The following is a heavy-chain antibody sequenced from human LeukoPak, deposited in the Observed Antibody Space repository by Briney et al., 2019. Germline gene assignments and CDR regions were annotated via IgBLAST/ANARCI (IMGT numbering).Heavy chain of an antibody. CDR1: GYNFPKSW. CDR2: VYPDDSRT. CDR3: ARPDYFASHD. Sequence: GESLKISCKASGYNFPKSWIGWVRQLPGKGLEWMAIVYPDDSRTKYSPSFQGQVTISADKSINTAYLQWSSLRASDTAMYYCARPDYFASHDWGQGTLVTVSS. V-gene: IGHV5-51*01. D-gene: IGHD2/OR15-2a*01. J-gene: IGHJ4*02.